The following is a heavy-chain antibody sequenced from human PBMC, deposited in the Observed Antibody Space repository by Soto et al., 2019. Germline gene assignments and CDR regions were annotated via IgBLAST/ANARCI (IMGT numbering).Heavy chain of an antibody. CDR3: ARSRITIFGVVIIGWFDP. V-gene: IGHV4-31*03. CDR1: GGSISSGGYY. J-gene: IGHJ5*02. CDR2: IYYSGST. Sequence: QVQLQESGPGLVKPSQTLSLTCTVSGGSISSGGYYWSWIRQHPGKGLEWIGYIYYSGSTYYNPSLKSRVTISVETSKNQFSLKLSSVTAADTAVYYCARSRITIFGVVIIGWFDPWGQGTLVTVSS. D-gene: IGHD3-3*01.